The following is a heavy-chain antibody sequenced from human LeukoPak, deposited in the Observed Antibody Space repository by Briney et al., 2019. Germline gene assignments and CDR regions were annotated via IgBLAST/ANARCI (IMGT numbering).Heavy chain of an antibody. CDR2: IWYDGSNK. Sequence: GGSLRLSCAASGFTFRSYGMHWVRQAPGKGLEWVAVIWYDGSNKYYADSVKGRFTVSRANSKNTLYLQMNSLRAEDTAVYYGATAVASSSGWYADYWGQGTLVTVSS. CDR3: ATAVASSSGWYADY. CDR1: GFTFRSYG. D-gene: IGHD6-19*01. V-gene: IGHV3-33*01. J-gene: IGHJ4*02.